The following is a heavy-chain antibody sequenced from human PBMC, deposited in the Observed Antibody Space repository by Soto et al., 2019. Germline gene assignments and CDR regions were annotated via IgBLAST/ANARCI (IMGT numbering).Heavy chain of an antibody. CDR1: GGSISSYY. CDR2: IYYSGST. Sequence: SETLSLTCTVSGGSISSYYWSWIRQPPGKGLEWIGYIYYSGSTNYNPSLKSRVTISVDTSKNQFSLKLSSVTAADTAVYYCARRITMVRGVMSYYYYMDVWGKGTTVTVSS. J-gene: IGHJ6*03. V-gene: IGHV4-59*08. CDR3: ARRITMVRGVMSYYYYMDV. D-gene: IGHD3-10*01.